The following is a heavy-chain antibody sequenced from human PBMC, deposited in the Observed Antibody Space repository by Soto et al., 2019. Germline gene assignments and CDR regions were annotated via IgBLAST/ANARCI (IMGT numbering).Heavy chain of an antibody. CDR1: GFSFSSYA. D-gene: IGHD5-12*01. CDR3: AKGSIEYSASVDP. V-gene: IGHV3-23*01. Sequence: EVQLLESGGDLVQPGGSLRLACAASGFSFSSYAMVWVRQAPGKGLEWVSVISARGGSSYFADSVKGRFTISRDNSKNVLSLEMNSLRAADTAIYFCAKGSIEYSASVDPWGQGTLVLVSS. CDR2: ISARGGSS. J-gene: IGHJ5*02.